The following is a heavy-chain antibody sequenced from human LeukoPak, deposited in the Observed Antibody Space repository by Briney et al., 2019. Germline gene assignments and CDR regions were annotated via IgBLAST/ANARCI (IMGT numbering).Heavy chain of an antibody. CDR1: GGTFSSYA. CDR3: ATQVGDSSGWYISTPD. CDR2: IIPIFGTA. Sequence: SVKVSCKASGGTFSSYAISWVRQAPGQGLEWMGGIIPIFGTANYAQKFQGRVTITADESTSTAYMELSSLRSEDTAVYYCATQVGDSSGWYISTPDWGQGTLVTVSS. V-gene: IGHV1-69*13. D-gene: IGHD6-19*01. J-gene: IGHJ4*02.